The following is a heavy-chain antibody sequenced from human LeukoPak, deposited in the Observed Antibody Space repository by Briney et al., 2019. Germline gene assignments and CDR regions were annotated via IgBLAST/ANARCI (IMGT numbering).Heavy chain of an antibody. D-gene: IGHD3-10*01. CDR2: VNLQGST. Sequence: SETLSLTCGVSGGSITSTNYWTWVRQPPGKGLEWIGEVNLQGSTNYNPSLMGRVAISVDMSENHISLQLTSVTAADTAVYYCARENTMVRGAFDAFDIWGQGTMVTVSS. CDR1: GGSITSTNY. J-gene: IGHJ3*02. V-gene: IGHV4-4*02. CDR3: ARENTMVRGAFDAFDI.